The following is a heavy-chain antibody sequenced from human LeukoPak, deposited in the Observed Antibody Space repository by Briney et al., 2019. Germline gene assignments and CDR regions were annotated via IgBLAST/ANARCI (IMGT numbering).Heavy chain of an antibody. CDR3: AKDGRGGCSTTTCYVFDC. CDR1: GFTFSRHG. J-gene: IGHJ4*02. D-gene: IGHD2-2*01. V-gene: IGHV3-30*18. CDR2: ISNDGSRK. Sequence: GGSLRLSCAPSGFTFSRHGMHWVRRAPGKGLEWVAIISNDGSRKYYAHSVEGRFTISRDNSRNTLYLQMNSLRAEDTAIYYCAKDGRGGCSTTTCYVFDCWGQGTLVTVSS.